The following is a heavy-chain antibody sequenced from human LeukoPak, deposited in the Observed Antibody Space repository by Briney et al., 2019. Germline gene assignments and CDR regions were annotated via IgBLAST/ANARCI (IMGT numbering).Heavy chain of an antibody. J-gene: IGHJ5*02. V-gene: IGHV1-18*01. CDR3: ARGGCGTGNCYTSWLDP. CDR1: GYTFSNHG. CDR2: ISANSGSA. Sequence: ASVKVSCKASGYTFSNHGISWVRQAPGQGLEWMGWISANSGSANYAQKFQGRVTMTTDTSTSTAYMQLTRLSFDDTAVYYCARGGCGTGNCYTSWLDPWGQGTLVTVPS. D-gene: IGHD2-15*01.